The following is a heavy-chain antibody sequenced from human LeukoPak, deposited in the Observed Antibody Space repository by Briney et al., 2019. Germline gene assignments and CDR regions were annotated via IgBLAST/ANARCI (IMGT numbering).Heavy chain of an antibody. J-gene: IGHJ6*02. CDR2: IYYSGST. CDR3: ARANQYYDFWSGYYNYYGMDV. Sequence: PSETLPLTCTVSGGSISSYYWSWIRQPPGKGLEWIGYIYYSGSTNYNPSLKSRVTISVDTSKNQFSLKLSSVTAADTAVYYCARANQYYDFWSGYYNYYGMDVWGQGTTVTVSS. CDR1: GGSISSYY. D-gene: IGHD3-3*01. V-gene: IGHV4-59*01.